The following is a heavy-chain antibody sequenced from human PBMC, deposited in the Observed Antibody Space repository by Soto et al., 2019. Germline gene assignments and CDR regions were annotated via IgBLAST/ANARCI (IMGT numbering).Heavy chain of an antibody. V-gene: IGHV1-18*01. J-gene: IGHJ5*02. CDR3: ARDLAVGWFDP. Sequence: SVKVACKASGYTFTSYGISWVRQAPGQGLEWMGWIRAYNGNKKYAQNLQGRVTMTTDTSTSTAYMELRSLRSDDTAVYYCARDLAVGWFDPWGQGTLVTVSS. CDR1: GYTFTSYG. D-gene: IGHD2-2*01. CDR2: IRAYNGNK.